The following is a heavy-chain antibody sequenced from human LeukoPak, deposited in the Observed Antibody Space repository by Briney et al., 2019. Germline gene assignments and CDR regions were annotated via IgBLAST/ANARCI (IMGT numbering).Heavy chain of an antibody. CDR2: IIPIFGTA. CDR1: GGTFSSYA. Sequence: ASVKVSCKASGGTFSSYAISWVRQAPGQGLEWMGGIIPIFGTANYAQKFQGRVTITADESTSTAYMELSSLRSEDTAVYYCATAGYYYDSSGHHQGGDWGQGTLVTVSS. J-gene: IGHJ4*02. CDR3: ATAGYYYDSSGHHQGGD. D-gene: IGHD3-22*01. V-gene: IGHV1-69*13.